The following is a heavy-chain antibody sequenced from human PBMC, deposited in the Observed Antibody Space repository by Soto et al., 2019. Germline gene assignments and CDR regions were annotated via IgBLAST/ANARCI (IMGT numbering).Heavy chain of an antibody. D-gene: IGHD3-22*01. J-gene: IGHJ5*02. CDR1: GYTFTSYG. CDR3: ARAWDDYDTSGSFTNWFDP. Sequence: QVQLVQSGVELKKPGASVKVSCKASGYTFTSYGITWVRQAPGQGLERMGWISAYDGNTNYAQKCEGRVTMTTDTSTSTAYMELRSLRSDDTAVYYCARAWDDYDTSGSFTNWFDPWGQGTLVTVSS. V-gene: IGHV1-18*01. CDR2: ISAYDGNT.